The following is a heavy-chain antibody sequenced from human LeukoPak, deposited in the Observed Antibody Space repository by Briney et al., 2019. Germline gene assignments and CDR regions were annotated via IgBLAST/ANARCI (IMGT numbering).Heavy chain of an antibody. V-gene: IGHV3-21*01. D-gene: IGHD1-26*01. J-gene: IGHJ5*02. CDR1: GFTFDHYG. CDR2: ISSSSSYI. Sequence: GGSLRLSCAASGFTFDHYGMSWVRQAPGKGLEWVSSISSSSSYIYYADSVKGRFTISRDNAKNSLYLQMNSLRAEDTAVYYCAREVGSYDAVTWGQGTLVTVSS. CDR3: AREVGSYDAVT.